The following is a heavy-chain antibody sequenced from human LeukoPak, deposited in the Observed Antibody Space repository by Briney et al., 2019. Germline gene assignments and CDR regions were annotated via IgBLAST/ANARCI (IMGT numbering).Heavy chain of an antibody. Sequence: ASVKVSCKASGYTFTSYAMNWVRQAPGQGLEWMGWINTNTGNPTYAQGFTGRFVFSLDTSVSTAYLQISSLKAEDTAVYYCARDQAARARYYFDYWGQGTLVTVSS. CDR3: ARDQAARARYYFDY. CDR1: GYTFTSYA. J-gene: IGHJ4*02. CDR2: INTNTGNP. D-gene: IGHD6-6*01. V-gene: IGHV7-4-1*02.